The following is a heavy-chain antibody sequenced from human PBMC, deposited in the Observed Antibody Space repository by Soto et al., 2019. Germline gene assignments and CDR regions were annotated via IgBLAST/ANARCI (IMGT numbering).Heavy chain of an antibody. CDR1: GGSISSSNW. CDR3: ARDLEDDFWSGLRALDY. CDR2: IYHSGST. Sequence: PSETLSLTCAVSGGSISSSNWWSWVRQPPGKGLEWIGEIYHSGSTNYNPSLKSRVTISVDKSKNQFSLKLSSVTAADTAVYYCARDLEDDFWSGLRALDYWGQGTMVTVPS. J-gene: IGHJ4*02. D-gene: IGHD3-3*01. V-gene: IGHV4-4*02.